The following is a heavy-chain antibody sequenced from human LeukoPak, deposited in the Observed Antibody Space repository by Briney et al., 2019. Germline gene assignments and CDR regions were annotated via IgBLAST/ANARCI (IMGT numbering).Heavy chain of an antibody. D-gene: IGHD3-22*01. V-gene: IGHV3-9*01. CDR3: AKDSNYDAGAFDY. J-gene: IGHJ4*02. CDR2: ISWNSGSI. Sequence: EWXSGISWNSGSIVYADSVKGRFTISRDNAKNSLYLQMNSLRAEDTALYYCAKDSNYDAGAFDYWGQGTLVTVSS.